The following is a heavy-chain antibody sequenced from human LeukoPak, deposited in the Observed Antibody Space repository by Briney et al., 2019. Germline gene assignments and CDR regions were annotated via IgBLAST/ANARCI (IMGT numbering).Heavy chain of an antibody. CDR2: ITPIFGTA. V-gene: IGHV1-69*01. D-gene: IGHD4-17*01. CDR3: ARDISGDPYWYFDL. J-gene: IGHJ2*01. CDR1: GGTFSSYA. Sequence: SVKVSCKASGGTFSSYAISWVRQAPGQGLEWMGGITPIFGTANYAQKFQGRVTITADESTSTAYMELSSLRSEDTAVYYCARDISGDPYWYFDLWGRGTLVTVSS.